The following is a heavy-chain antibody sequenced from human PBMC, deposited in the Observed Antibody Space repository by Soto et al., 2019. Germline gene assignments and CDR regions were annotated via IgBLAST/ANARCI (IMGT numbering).Heavy chain of an antibody. Sequence: EVQLVESGGGLVKPGGSLRLSCAASGFTFSNAWMSWVRQAPGKGLEWVGRIKSKTDGGTTDYAAPVKGRFTISRDDSKNTLYLQMNSLKTEDTAVYYCTTDTVVVVAATAGWDVWGKGTTVTVSS. CDR2: IKSKTDGGTT. D-gene: IGHD2-15*01. J-gene: IGHJ6*04. CDR1: GFTFSNAW. V-gene: IGHV3-15*01. CDR3: TTDTVVVVAATAGWDV.